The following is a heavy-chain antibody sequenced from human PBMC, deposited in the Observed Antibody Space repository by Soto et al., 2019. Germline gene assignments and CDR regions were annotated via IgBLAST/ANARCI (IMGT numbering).Heavy chain of an antibody. CDR2: TYYRSKWYY. CDR1: GDSVSSNSAG. Sequence: PSRALALTCAITGDSVSSNSAGWSWVLQSPSRGLEWLGRTYYRSKWYYEYAVSVRGRITINPDTSKNQYSLQLNSVTPEDTAVYYCAKSIAVAPGWLDPWGQGIQVTVSS. V-gene: IGHV6-1*01. D-gene: IGHD6-19*01. J-gene: IGHJ5*02. CDR3: AKSIAVAPGWLDP.